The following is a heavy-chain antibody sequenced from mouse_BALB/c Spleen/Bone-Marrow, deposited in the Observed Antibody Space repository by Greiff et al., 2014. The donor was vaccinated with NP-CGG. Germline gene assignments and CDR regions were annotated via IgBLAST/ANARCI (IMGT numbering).Heavy chain of an antibody. V-gene: IGHV1S56*01. CDR3: ARSRYGSYYGY. J-gene: IGHJ2*01. CDR2: IYPGNVNT. D-gene: IGHD1-1*01. CDR1: NYTFTTYY. Sequence: VQLQQSGPELVKPGVSVRISCKASNYTFTTYYIYWVKQRPGQGLEWIGWIYPGNVNTKYNEKFKAKATLTADKSSSTAYMQLSSLTSEDSAVYFCARSRYGSYYGYWGQGTPLTVSS.